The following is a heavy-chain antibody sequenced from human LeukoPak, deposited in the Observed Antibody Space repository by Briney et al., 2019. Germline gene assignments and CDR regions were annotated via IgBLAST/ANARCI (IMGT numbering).Heavy chain of an antibody. Sequence: ASVKVSCKASGGTFSSYAISWVRQAPGQGLEWMGRVIPILGIANYAQKFQGRVTITADKSTSTAYMELSSLRSEDTAVYYCAREAYYYDSSGNEPFYYGMDVWGQGTTVTVSS. CDR2: VIPILGIA. V-gene: IGHV1-69*04. D-gene: IGHD3-22*01. J-gene: IGHJ6*02. CDR1: GGTFSSYA. CDR3: AREAYYYDSSGNEPFYYGMDV.